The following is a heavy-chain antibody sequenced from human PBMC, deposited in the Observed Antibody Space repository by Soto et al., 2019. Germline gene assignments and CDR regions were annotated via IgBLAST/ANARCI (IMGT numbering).Heavy chain of an antibody. CDR3: ARHGTRINYYYMDV. J-gene: IGHJ6*03. V-gene: IGHV4-59*08. CDR1: GGSISSYY. D-gene: IGHD1-1*01. Sequence: SETLSLTCTVSGGSISSYYWSWIRQPPGKGLEWIGYIYYSGSTNYNPSLKSRVTISVDTSKNQFSLKLSSVTAADTAVYYCARHGTRINYYYMDVWGKGTTVTVSS. CDR2: IYYSGST.